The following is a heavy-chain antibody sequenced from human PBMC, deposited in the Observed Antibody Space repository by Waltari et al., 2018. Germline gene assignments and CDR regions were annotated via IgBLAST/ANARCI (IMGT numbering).Heavy chain of an antibody. J-gene: IGHJ4*02. D-gene: IGHD2-2*01. V-gene: IGHV3-7*01. Sequence: EVRLLESGGGLVQPGGSLRLSCAASGFTFSSHWMSWVRPAPGKGLEWVANIKQDGSEEYYVDSVKGRFTISRANAKNSLYLQMNSLRAEDTAVYYCARVVCSSTSCYARMEYFDYWGQGTLVTVSS. CDR2: IKQDGSEE. CDR3: ARVVCSSTSCYARMEYFDY. CDR1: GFTFSSHW.